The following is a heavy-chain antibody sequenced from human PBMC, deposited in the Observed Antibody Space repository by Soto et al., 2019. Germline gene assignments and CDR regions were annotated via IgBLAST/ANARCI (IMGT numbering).Heavy chain of an antibody. CDR2: INHSGST. CDR3: ARLRRITMVRGVSSGMDV. D-gene: IGHD3-10*01. J-gene: IGHJ6*02. V-gene: IGHV4-34*01. CDR1: GGSFSGYY. Sequence: SETLSLTCAVYGGSFSGYYWSWIRQPPGKGLEWIGEINHSGSTNYNPSLKSRVTISVDTSKNQFSLKLSSVTAADTAVYYCARLRRITMVRGVSSGMDVWGQGTTVTVSS.